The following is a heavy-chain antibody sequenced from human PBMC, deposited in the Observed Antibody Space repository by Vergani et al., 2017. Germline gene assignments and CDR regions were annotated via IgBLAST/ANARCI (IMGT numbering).Heavy chain of an antibody. V-gene: IGHV4-4*02. CDR3: ARDRGYSSGWYAYYYYYGMDV. Sequence: QVQLQESGPGLVKPSGTLSLTCAVSGGSISSSNWWSWVRQPPGKGLEWIGEIYHSVSTNYNPSLKSRVTISVDKSKNQFSLKLSSVTAADTAVYYCARDRGYSSGWYAYYYYYGMDVWGRGTTVTVSS. CDR2: IYHSVST. J-gene: IGHJ6*02. D-gene: IGHD6-19*01. CDR1: GGSISSSNW.